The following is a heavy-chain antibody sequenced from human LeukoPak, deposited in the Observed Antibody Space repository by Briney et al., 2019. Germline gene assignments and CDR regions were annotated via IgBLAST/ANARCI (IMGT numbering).Heavy chain of an antibody. V-gene: IGHV3-48*03. CDR1: GFTFSSYE. CDR2: ISSSGSTI. J-gene: IGHJ3*01. CDR3: ARGPYCSGGSCYSLGSFDV. D-gene: IGHD2-15*01. Sequence: PGGSLRLSCAASGFTFSSYEMNWFRQTTGKGLEWVSYISSSGSTIYYADSVKGRFTISRDNSKNTLYLQMSSLKTEDTAVYYCARGPYCSGGSCYSLGSFDVWGQGTLVTVSS.